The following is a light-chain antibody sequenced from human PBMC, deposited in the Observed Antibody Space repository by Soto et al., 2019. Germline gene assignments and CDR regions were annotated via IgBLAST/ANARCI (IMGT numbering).Light chain of an antibody. Sequence: QSVLTQTASLSGSPGQSITISCTGTSSDVGSYNLVTWYQHHPGKVPKLMIYENIKRPSGVSDRFSGSKSGNTASLTISGLQAEDEADYYCCSYAGSDNWAFGGGTKVTVL. J-gene: IGLJ3*02. CDR2: ENI. CDR3: CSYAGSDNWA. V-gene: IGLV2-23*01. CDR1: SSDVGSYNL.